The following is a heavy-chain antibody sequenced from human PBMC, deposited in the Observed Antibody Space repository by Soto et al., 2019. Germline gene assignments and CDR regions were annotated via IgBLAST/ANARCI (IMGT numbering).Heavy chain of an antibody. V-gene: IGHV5-51*01. CDR1: GYNFITYW. J-gene: IGHJ4*02. CDR2: IYPGDSDA. D-gene: IGHD2-15*01. CDR3: ARQRCVEGGGCYADY. Sequence: GESLKISCKGTGYNFITYWIGWVRQMPGKGLEWMGIIYPGDSDARYSPSFQGQVTMSVDKSLSTAYLQWSSLRASDTALYFCARQRCVEGGGCYADYWGQGTLVTVSS.